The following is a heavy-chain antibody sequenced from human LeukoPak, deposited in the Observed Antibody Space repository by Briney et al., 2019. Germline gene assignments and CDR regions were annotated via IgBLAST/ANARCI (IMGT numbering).Heavy chain of an antibody. D-gene: IGHD6-19*01. CDR3: AKSSGWNYYYYYMDV. J-gene: IGHJ6*03. V-gene: IGHV3-21*01. CDR1: GFTFSHYG. Sequence: GGSLILSCAASGFTFSHYGMNWVRQAPGKGLEWVSSISSSSTYIYYADSVKGRFTISRDNAKNSLYLQMNSLTAEDTAVYYCAKSSGWNYYYYYMDVWGKGTTVVASS. CDR2: ISSSSTYI.